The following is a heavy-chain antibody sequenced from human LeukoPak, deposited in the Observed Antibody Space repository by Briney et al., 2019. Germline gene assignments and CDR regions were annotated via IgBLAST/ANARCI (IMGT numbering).Heavy chain of an antibody. CDR1: GFTFSSYA. V-gene: IGHV3-23*01. CDR2: ISGSGGST. D-gene: IGHD4/OR15-4a*01. CDR3: AKDSGTAMVLYYFDY. J-gene: IGHJ4*02. Sequence: GGSLRLSCAASGFTFSSYAMSWVRQAPGKGLEWVSAISGSGGSTYYADSVKGRFTISRDNSKNTLYLQMNRLRAEDTAVYYCAKDSGTAMVLYYFDYWGQGTLVTVSS.